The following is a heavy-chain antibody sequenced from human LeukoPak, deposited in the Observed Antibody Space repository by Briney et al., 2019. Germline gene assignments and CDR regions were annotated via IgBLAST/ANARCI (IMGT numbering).Heavy chain of an antibody. CDR3: AKDKGWGYSAYDCYGMDV. CDR1: GFTFSSYA. V-gene: IGHV3-23*01. J-gene: IGHJ6*02. D-gene: IGHD1-26*01. Sequence: GGSLRLSCAASGFTFSSYAMSWVRQAPGKGLEWVSAISGSGSSTYYADSVRGRFTISRDNSKNTLYLQMNSLRAEDTAVYYCAKDKGWGYSAYDCYGMDVWGQGTTVTVSS. CDR2: ISGSGSST.